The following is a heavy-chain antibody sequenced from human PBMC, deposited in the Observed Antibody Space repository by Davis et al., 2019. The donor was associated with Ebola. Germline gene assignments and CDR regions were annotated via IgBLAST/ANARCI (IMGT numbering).Heavy chain of an antibody. Sequence: SETLSLTCTVSGGSVSSGSYYWSWIRQPPGKGLEWIGYIYYSGSTNYNPSLKSRVTISVDTSKNQFSLKLSSVTAADTAVYYCARDRGVRGVGTYYYYGMDVWGKGTTVTVSS. D-gene: IGHD3-10*01. CDR3: ARDRGVRGVGTYYYYGMDV. CDR2: IYYSGST. J-gene: IGHJ6*04. V-gene: IGHV4-61*01. CDR1: GGSVSSGSYY.